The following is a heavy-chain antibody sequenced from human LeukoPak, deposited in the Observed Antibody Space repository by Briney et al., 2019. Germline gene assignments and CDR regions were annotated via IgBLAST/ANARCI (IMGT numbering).Heavy chain of an antibody. Sequence: ASVKVSCKASGYTFTSYDINWVRQATGQGLEWMGWMNPNSGNTGYAQKFQGRVTMTRNTSISTAYMELSSLRSEDTAVYYCARSTYYDSSLNIRMDVWGQGTTVTVSS. V-gene: IGHV1-8*01. CDR2: MNPNSGNT. CDR3: ARSTYYDSSLNIRMDV. D-gene: IGHD3-22*01. CDR1: GYTFTSYD. J-gene: IGHJ6*02.